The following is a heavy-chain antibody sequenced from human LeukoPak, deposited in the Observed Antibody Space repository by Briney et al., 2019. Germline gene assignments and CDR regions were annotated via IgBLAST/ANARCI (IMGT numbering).Heavy chain of an antibody. CDR3: ARPAGDCWSGYFLGY. CDR2: IYYSGST. D-gene: IGHD3-3*01. J-gene: IGHJ4*02. CDR1: GGSISTYY. Sequence: PSETLSLTCTVSGGSISTYYWGWIRQPPGKGLEWIGSIYYSGSTFYNPSLESRVTVSVDTSKNQFSLKLSSVTAADTAVYYCARPAGDCWSGYFLGYWGRGTLVTVSS. V-gene: IGHV4-39*01.